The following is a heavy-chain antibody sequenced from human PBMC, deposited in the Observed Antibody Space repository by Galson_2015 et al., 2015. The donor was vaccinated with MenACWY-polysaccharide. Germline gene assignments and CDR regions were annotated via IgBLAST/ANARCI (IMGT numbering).Heavy chain of an antibody. Sequence: SLRLSCAASGFTFSSYAIHWVRQAPGKGLEWVAVISYDGINKYYADPVKGRFTISRDNSKYTVYLQMNSLRADDTTVYYCARDYCDRITCSGMDVWGQATTVTVSS. V-gene: IGHV3-30-3*01. D-gene: IGHD2/OR15-2a*01. CDR1: GFTFSSYA. J-gene: IGHJ6*02. CDR3: ARDYCDRITCSGMDV. CDR2: ISYDGINK.